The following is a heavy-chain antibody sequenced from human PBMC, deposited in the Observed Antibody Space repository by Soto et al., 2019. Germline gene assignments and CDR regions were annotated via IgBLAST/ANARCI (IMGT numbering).Heavy chain of an antibody. V-gene: IGHV3-21*01. CDR3: VRARSTDSRPDY. CDR2: LTSSSTYI. Sequence: PGGSLRLSCAASGFTFSLYSMIWVRQAPGKGLEWVSSLTSSSTYIYYADSLKGRFTISRDNAKNSLYLQMDSLRAGDTATYYCVRARSTDSRPDYWGRGTLVTVSS. D-gene: IGHD3-22*01. J-gene: IGHJ4*02. CDR1: GFTFSLYS.